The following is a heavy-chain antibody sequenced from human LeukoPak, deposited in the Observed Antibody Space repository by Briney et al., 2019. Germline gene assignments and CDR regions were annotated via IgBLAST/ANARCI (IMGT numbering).Heavy chain of an antibody. CDR2: IRYDGGNT. CDR1: GFTFSTSG. Sequence: GGSLRLSCAASGFTFSTSGMHWVRQAPGKGLEWVAFIRYDGGNTYYADSVKGRFTISRDNSKNTVYLQMNSLRAEDTALYYCAKHSGSYFIYYVDSWGQGTLVTVSS. CDR3: AKHSGSYFIYYVDS. J-gene: IGHJ4*02. D-gene: IGHD1-26*01. V-gene: IGHV3-30*02.